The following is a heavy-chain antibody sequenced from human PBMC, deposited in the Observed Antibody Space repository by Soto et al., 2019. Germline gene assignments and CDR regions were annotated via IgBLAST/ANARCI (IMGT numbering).Heavy chain of an antibody. Sequence: PLETLPHTCPVSGGSIISYYWSWIRQPPGKGLEWIGYIYYSGSTNYNPSLKSRVTISVDTSKNQFSLKLSSVTAADTAVYYCARDRMFDYWGQGTLVTVSS. J-gene: IGHJ4*02. V-gene: IGHV4-59*01. CDR1: GGSIISYY. CDR2: IYYSGST. CDR3: ARDRMFDY.